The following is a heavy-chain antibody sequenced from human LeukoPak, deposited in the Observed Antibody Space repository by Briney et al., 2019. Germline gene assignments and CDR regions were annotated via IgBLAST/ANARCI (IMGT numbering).Heavy chain of an antibody. J-gene: IGHJ1*01. Sequence: GGSLRLSCAASGFTFSTYWMRWVRQAPGKGLVWVSRIKSDGGTNYADSVKVRFTISRDNAKKTVSLQMNSLRPEDTGVYYCARAPSEIGGYYPEYFRHWGQGTLVTVSS. CDR2: IKSDGGT. CDR1: GFTFSTYW. V-gene: IGHV3-74*01. D-gene: IGHD3-22*01. CDR3: ARAPSEIGGYYPEYFRH.